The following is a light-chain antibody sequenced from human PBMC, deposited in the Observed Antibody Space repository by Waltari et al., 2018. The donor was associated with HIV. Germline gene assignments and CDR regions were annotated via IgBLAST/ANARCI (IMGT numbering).Light chain of an antibody. CDR3: QQYNTHART. J-gene: IGKJ2*01. Sequence: DIQMTQSPSTLSASVGDRVPITCRASQSISTWLAWYQQKPGKAPKLLIYKASSLEAGVPSRFSGSGSGTEFTLTISSLQPDDVATYYCQQYNTHARTFGQGTKLEIK. CDR2: KAS. CDR1: QSISTW. V-gene: IGKV1-5*03.